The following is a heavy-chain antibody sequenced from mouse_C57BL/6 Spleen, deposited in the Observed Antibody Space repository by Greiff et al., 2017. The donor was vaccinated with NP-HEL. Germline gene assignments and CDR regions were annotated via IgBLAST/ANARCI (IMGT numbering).Heavy chain of an antibody. Sequence: VQLVESGPELVKPGASVKISCKASGYAFSSSWMNWVKQRPGKGLEWIGRIYPGDGDTNYNGKFKGKATLTADKSSSTAYMQLSSLTSEDSAVYFCARRIYYGNFYYAMDYWGQGTSVTVSS. D-gene: IGHD2-1*01. CDR1: GYAFSSSW. CDR2: IYPGDGDT. V-gene: IGHV1-82*01. CDR3: ARRIYYGNFYYAMDY. J-gene: IGHJ4*01.